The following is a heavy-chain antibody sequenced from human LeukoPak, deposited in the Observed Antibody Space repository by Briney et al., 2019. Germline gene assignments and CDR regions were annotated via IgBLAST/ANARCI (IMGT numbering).Heavy chain of an antibody. CDR3: VRGQATAWGLDY. D-gene: IGHD6-13*01. V-gene: IGHV3-74*01. CDR2: ISPDARTI. Sequence: GGSLRLSCSASGFTFNNYALTWVRQAPGKGLVWVSHISPDARTITYAAFVKGRFTISRDNAKNTLYLQMNSLRAEDTALYYCVRGQATAWGLDYWGQGTLVTVSS. J-gene: IGHJ4*02. CDR1: GFTFNNYA.